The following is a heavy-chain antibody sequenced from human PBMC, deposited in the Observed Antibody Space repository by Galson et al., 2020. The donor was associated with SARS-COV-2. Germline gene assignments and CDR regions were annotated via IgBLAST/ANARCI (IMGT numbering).Heavy chain of an antibody. V-gene: IGHV1-18*01. J-gene: IGHJ4*02. Sequence: ASVKVPCQTSGYTFTHYGVSWVRQAPGQGLEWMGWISPYNGNTDYAQKFRDRVTMTSDTSTNTAYMELRSLRSDDTAVYYCARARQTKYYFDFWGQGTLVTVPS. CDR3: ARARQTKYYFDF. CDR2: ISPYNGNT. CDR1: GYTFTHYG.